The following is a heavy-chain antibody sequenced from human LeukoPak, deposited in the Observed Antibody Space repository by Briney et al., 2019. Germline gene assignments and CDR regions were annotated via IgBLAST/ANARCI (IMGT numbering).Heavy chain of an antibody. CDR1: GFSFGSYS. CDR3: ARKGYYDSGTFDI. CDR2: ITSSGSYI. J-gene: IGHJ3*02. V-gene: IGHV3-21*01. D-gene: IGHD3-22*01. Sequence: PGGSLRLSCAVSGFSFGSYSMNWVRQAPGKGLEWVSSITSSGSYINYADSVKGRFTISRDNAKNSLYLQMNSLRAEDTAVYYCARKGYYDSGTFDIWGQGTMVTVSS.